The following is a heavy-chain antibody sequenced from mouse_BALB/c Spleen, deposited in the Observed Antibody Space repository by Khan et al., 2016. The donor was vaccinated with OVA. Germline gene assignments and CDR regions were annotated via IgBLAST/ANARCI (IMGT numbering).Heavy chain of an antibody. CDR1: GYTFTKYW. CDR3: ARPDYYGSTYDTMDA. V-gene: IGHV1-63*02. Sequence: QVQLQQSGAELVRPGTSVKMSCKAAGYTFTKYWIGWVKQRPGHGLEWIGDIYPGNGNTNYNEKFKGKATLTADTSSSTAYMHLTSLTSEYSAIYYCARPDYYGSTYDTMDAWGQGTSVTVSS. J-gene: IGHJ4*01. CDR2: IYPGNGNT. D-gene: IGHD1-1*01.